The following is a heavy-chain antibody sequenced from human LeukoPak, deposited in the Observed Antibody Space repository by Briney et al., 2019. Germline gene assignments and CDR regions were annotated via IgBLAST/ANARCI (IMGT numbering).Heavy chain of an antibody. CDR2: INPNSGGT. CDR3: ARPTYYYDSSGYLTDLNWFDP. CDR1: GYTFTGYY. D-gene: IGHD3-22*01. J-gene: IGHJ5*02. V-gene: IGHV1-2*02. Sequence: ASVKVSCKASGYTFTGYYMHWVRQAPGQGLEWMGWINPNSGGTNYAQKFQGRVTMTRDTSISTAYMELSRLRFDDTAVYYCARPTYYYDSSGYLTDLNWFDPWGQGTLVTVSS.